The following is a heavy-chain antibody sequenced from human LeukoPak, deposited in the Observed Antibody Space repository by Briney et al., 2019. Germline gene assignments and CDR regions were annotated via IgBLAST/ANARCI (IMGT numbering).Heavy chain of an antibody. D-gene: IGHD3-10*01. CDR1: GYTFTSYY. CDR2: FNPTGDST. Sequence: GASVKVSCKGSGYTFTSYYMHWVRQAPGQGLEWMGLFNPTGDSTDYAQKFQGRVTMTRDMSTSTDYLELSSLRSEDTAIYYCARDNSLDYNAWWFDPWGQGTLVTVSS. CDR3: ARDNSLDYNAWWFDP. V-gene: IGHV1-46*01. J-gene: IGHJ5*02.